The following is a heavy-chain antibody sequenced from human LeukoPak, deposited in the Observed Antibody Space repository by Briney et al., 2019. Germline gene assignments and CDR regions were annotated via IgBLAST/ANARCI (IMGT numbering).Heavy chain of an antibody. CDR2: IIPIFGTA. Sequence: GASVKVSCKASGGTFSSYAIGWVRQAPGQGLEWMGGIIPIFGTANYAQKFQGRVTITADKSTSTAYMELSSLRSEDTAVYYCARGVEAAAGAIYFDYWGQGTLATVSS. CDR3: ARGVEAAAGAIYFDY. V-gene: IGHV1-69*06. CDR1: GGTFSSYA. J-gene: IGHJ4*02. D-gene: IGHD6-13*01.